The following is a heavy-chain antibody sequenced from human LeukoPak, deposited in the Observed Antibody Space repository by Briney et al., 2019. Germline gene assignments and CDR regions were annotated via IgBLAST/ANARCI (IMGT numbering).Heavy chain of an antibody. Sequence: GGSLRLSCAASGFPFSRYGMQWVRQAPGKGLECVAVTSSDGSRIYYTDSVKGRFTISRDNSKNTLYLQMNSLRAEDTAFYYCAKKLAGGFEAPLDSWGQGTLVTVSS. CDR1: GFPFSRYG. CDR3: AKKLAGGFEAPLDS. CDR2: TSSDGSRI. D-gene: IGHD3-10*01. V-gene: IGHV3-30*18. J-gene: IGHJ4*02.